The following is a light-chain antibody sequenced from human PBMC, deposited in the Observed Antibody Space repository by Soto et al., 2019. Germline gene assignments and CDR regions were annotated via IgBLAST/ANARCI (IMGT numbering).Light chain of an antibody. CDR1: QSVSSY. CDR3: QQRSNWPLSYT. Sequence: EIVLTQSPATLSLSPGERATLSCRASQSVSSYLAWYQQKPGQAPRLLIYDASNRATGIPARFSGSGSGTDFTLTIISLEPEDFSVYFCQQRSNWPLSYTFGQGTKLEIK. V-gene: IGKV3-11*01. CDR2: DAS. J-gene: IGKJ2*01.